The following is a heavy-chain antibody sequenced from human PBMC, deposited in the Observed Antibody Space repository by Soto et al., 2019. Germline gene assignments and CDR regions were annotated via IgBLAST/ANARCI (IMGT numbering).Heavy chain of an antibody. D-gene: IGHD6-19*01. CDR1: GYTFTSYD. CDR3: ATYSSGWYVFYYYYGMDV. V-gene: IGHV1-8*01. CDR2: MNPNSGNT. Sequence: ASVKVSCKASGYTFTSYDINWVRQATGQGLEWMGWMNPNSGNTGYAQKFQGRVTMTRNTSISTAYMELSSLRSEDTAVYYCATYSSGWYVFYYYYGMDVWGQGTTVTVSS. J-gene: IGHJ6*02.